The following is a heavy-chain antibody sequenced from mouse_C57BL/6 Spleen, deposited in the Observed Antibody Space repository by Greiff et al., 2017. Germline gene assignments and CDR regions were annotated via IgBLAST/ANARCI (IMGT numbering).Heavy chain of an antibody. D-gene: IGHD1-1*01. CDR1: GFNIKDDY. J-gene: IGHJ1*03. CDR3: TSVITTWYFDV. V-gene: IGHV14-4*01. Sequence: VQLQQSGAELVRPGASVKLSCTASGFNIKDDYMHWVKQRPEQGLEWIGWIDPENGDTEYASKFQGKATITADTSSNTAYLQLSSLTSEDTAVYYCTSVITTWYFDVWGTGTTVTVSS. CDR2: IDPENGDT.